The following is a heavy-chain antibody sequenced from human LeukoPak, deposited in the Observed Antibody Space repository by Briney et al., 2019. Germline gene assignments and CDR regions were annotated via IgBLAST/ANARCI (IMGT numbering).Heavy chain of an antibody. Sequence: PSETLSLTCAVYGGSFSGYYWSWIRQPPGKGLEWIGEINHSGSTNYNPSLKSRVTISVDTSKNQFSLKLSSVTAADTAVYYCASSYCGGDCGPSFEYYFDYWGQGTLVTVSS. CDR3: ASSYCGGDCGPSFEYYFDY. V-gene: IGHV4-34*01. J-gene: IGHJ4*02. D-gene: IGHD2-21*02. CDR2: INHSGST. CDR1: GGSFSGYY.